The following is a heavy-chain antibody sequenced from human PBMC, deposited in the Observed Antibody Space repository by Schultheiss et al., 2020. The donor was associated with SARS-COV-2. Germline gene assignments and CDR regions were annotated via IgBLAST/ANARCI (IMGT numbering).Heavy chain of an antibody. J-gene: IGHJ6*02. CDR1: GGTFSSYA. V-gene: IGHV1-69*05. D-gene: IGHD3-10*01. Sequence: SVKVSCKASGGTFSSYAISWVRQAPGQGLEWMGRIIPIFGTANYAQKFQGRVTMTRDTSTSTVYMELSSLRSEDTAVYYCAASSVRGEYYYGMDVWGQGTTVTVSS. CDR3: AASSVRGEYYYGMDV. CDR2: IIPIFGTA.